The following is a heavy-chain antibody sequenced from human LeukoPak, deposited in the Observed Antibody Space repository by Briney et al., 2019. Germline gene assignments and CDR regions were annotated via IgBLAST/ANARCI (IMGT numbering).Heavy chain of an antibody. D-gene: IGHD3-10*01. CDR1: GGSFSGYY. J-gene: IGHJ4*02. V-gene: IGHV4-34*01. CDR2: INHSGST. CDR3: VSGGSYLTK. Sequence: SETLSLTCAVYGGSFSGYYWSWIRQPPGKGLEWIGEINHSGSTNYDPSLKSRVTISVDTSKNQFSLKLSSVTAADTAIYYCVSGGSYLTKWGQGTLVTVSS.